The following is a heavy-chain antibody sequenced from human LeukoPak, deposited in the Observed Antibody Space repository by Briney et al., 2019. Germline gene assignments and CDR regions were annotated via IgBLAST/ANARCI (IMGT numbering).Heavy chain of an antibody. V-gene: IGHV3-23*01. J-gene: IGHJ4*02. CDR1: GFTFSSYA. Sequence: PGGSLRLPCAASGFTFSSYAMSWVRQAPGKGLEWVSSFSGSGGSTYYADSVKGRFTISRDNSKNTLYLQMDSLRAEDTAVYYCAKGEKTTVTTPDYWGQGTLVTVSP. CDR2: FSGSGGST. D-gene: IGHD4-17*01. CDR3: AKGEKTTVTTPDY.